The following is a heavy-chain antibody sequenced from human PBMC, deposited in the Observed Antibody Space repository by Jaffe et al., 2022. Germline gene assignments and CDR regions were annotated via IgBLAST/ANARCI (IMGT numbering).Heavy chain of an antibody. CDR3: ARRGTVPQWSYWYFDL. CDR1: GGSISSSSYY. Sequence: QLQLQESGPGLVKPSETLSLTCTVSGGSISSSSYYWGWIRQPPGKGLEWIGSIYYSGSTYYNPSLKSRVTISVDTSKNQFSLKLSSVTAADTAVYYCARRGTVPQWSYWYFDLWGRGTLVTVSS. J-gene: IGHJ2*01. CDR2: IYYSGST. D-gene: IGHD4-17*01. V-gene: IGHV4-39*01.